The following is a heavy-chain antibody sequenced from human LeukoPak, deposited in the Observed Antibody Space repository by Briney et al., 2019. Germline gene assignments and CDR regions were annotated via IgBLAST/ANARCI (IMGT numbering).Heavy chain of an antibody. CDR3: ARARCSSTSCYRGYYGMDV. Sequence: PGGSLRLSCAASGFTFSSYEMNWVRQAPGKGLEWGSYISSSGSTIYYADSVKGPFTISRDNAKNSLYLQMNSLRAEDTAVYYCARARCSSTSCYRGYYGMDVWGQGTTVTVSS. D-gene: IGHD2-2*01. V-gene: IGHV3-48*03. J-gene: IGHJ6*02. CDR1: GFTFSSYE. CDR2: ISSSGSTI.